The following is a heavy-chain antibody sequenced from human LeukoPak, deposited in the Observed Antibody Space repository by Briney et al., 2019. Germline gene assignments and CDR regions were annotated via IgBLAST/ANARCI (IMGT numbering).Heavy chain of an antibody. V-gene: IGHV4-59*02. CDR2: IHHSGNS. Sequence: PSETLSLTCTVSGASVTDYYWSWIRQSPGKGLEWISYIHHSGNSDYNPSLRSRVTTSLDTSKNQFSLNLISVTAADTAVYYCARGHWGLQSWSQGTLVTVSS. D-gene: IGHD7-27*01. CDR3: ARGHWGLQS. CDR1: GASVTDYY. J-gene: IGHJ5*02.